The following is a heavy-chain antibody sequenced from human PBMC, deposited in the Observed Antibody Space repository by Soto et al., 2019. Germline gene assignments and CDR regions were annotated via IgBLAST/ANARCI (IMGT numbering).Heavy chain of an antibody. Sequence: SAKVSCKDSGYPFTSYGISWVRQAPAQGLEWMEWSSASTGNTNYAQKLQGRVTMTTDTSTSTAYMELRSMRADDTAVYDCARWGGKPLPPDYWGQGAVVTVSS. V-gene: IGHV1-18*01. CDR1: GYPFTSYG. CDR3: ARWGGKPLPPDY. D-gene: IGHD1-1*01. J-gene: IGHJ4*02. CDR2: SSASTGNT.